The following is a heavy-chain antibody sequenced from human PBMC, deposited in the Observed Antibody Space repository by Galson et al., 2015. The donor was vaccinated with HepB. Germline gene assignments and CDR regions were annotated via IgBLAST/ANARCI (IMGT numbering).Heavy chain of an antibody. V-gene: IGHV5-51*01. Sequence: QSGAEVKKPGESLKISCKGSGYSFTSFWIAWVRQTPGKGLEWMGIIYPGDSDTRYSPSFQGQVTISVDKSINTAYLQWSSLEASVTAVYYWARGSQYWNGHSVRFDTWGQGSLVTVSS. J-gene: IGHJ4*02. CDR1: GYSFTSFW. CDR2: IYPGDSDT. D-gene: IGHD3-3*01. CDR3: ARGSQYWNGHSVRFDT.